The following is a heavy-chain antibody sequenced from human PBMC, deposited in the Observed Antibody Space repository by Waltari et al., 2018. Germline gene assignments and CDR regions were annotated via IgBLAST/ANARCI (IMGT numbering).Heavy chain of an antibody. D-gene: IGHD3-3*01. J-gene: IGHJ6*01. CDR3: ARGRNYDSTLGRNDSSHSGLDV. CDR2: VGHGGTA. CDR1: GGSLGDYI. Sequence: QVLLQQWGAGLLKLSETLSLTCDISGGSLGDYIWTWIRQPPGKGLEWLGQVGHGGTARSNPSVKSRVTLSLDTSQRHFSLRLQSVTAADTAVYYCARGRNYDSTLGRNDSSHSGLDVWGQGSAVTVSS. V-gene: IGHV4-34*02.